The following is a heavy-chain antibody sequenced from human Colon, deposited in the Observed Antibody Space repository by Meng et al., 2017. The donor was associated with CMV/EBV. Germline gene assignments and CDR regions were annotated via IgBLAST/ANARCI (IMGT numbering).Heavy chain of an antibody. D-gene: IGHD6-13*01. CDR2: IYPQDGGT. CDR1: GYTFTANH. Sequence: QVQLVQSGTEGKKPGASVKVSCKTSGYTFTANHLHWARQAPGQGLEWMGWIYPQDGGTYFAQKFQDRVTLTRDTSITTAYMELSGLTSDDTAIYYCVRESWYFDFWGEGTLVTVSS. J-gene: IGHJ4*02. V-gene: IGHV1-2*02. CDR3: VRESWYFDF.